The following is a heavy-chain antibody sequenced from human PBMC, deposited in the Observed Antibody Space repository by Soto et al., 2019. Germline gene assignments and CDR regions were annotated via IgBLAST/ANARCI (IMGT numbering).Heavy chain of an antibody. CDR2: ISAYNGNT. D-gene: IGHD3-22*01. V-gene: IGHV1-18*01. Sequence: GASVKVSCKASGYTFTSYGSSWVRQAPGQGLERMGWISAYNGNTNYAQKLQGRVTMTTDTSTSTAYMELRSLRSDDTAVYYCARDYYYDSSGNFDYWGQGTLVTVSS. CDR1: GYTFTSYG. J-gene: IGHJ4*02. CDR3: ARDYYYDSSGNFDY.